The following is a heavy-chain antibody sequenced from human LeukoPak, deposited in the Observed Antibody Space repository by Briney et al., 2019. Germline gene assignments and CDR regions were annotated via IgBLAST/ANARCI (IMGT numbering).Heavy chain of an antibody. CDR3: ARSADYGDTLSSYWYFDL. D-gene: IGHD4-17*01. CDR1: GGTFSSYA. J-gene: IGHJ2*01. Sequence: SVKVTCKASGGTFSSYAISWVRQAPGQGLEWMGGIIPIFGTANYAQKFQGRVTITADESTSTAYMELSSLRSEDTAVYYCARSADYGDTLSSYWYFDLWGRGTLVTVSS. CDR2: IIPIFGTA. V-gene: IGHV1-69*13.